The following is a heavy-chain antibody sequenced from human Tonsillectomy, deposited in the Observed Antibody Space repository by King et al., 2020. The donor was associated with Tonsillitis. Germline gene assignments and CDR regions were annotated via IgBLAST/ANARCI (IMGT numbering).Heavy chain of an antibody. D-gene: IGHD3-22*01. Sequence: VQLVESGGGLVQPGGSLRLSCSASGFTFSSYAMHWVRQAPGKGLEYVSAISSNGGSTYYADSVKGRFTISRDNSKNTLYLQMSSLRAEDTAVYYCVKDSDYYYDSSGYYGDYWGQGTLVTVSS. CDR3: VKDSDYYYDSSGYYGDY. V-gene: IGHV3-64D*06. CDR1: GFTFSSYA. CDR2: ISSNGGST. J-gene: IGHJ4*02.